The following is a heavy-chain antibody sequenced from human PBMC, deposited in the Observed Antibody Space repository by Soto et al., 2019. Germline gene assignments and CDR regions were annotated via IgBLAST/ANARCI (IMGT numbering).Heavy chain of an antibody. Sequence: GXSVKVSCKGCGYRLMKYGINWVRQAPGQGLEWVGWISPYSGYTHSAQKFHGRLTLTTDTAASTAYMELRILRSADTALYYCAREASVIIPAAQPSRFDSCGQGTLVTVSS. D-gene: IGHD2-2*01. J-gene: IGHJ4*02. CDR2: ISPYSGYT. CDR1: GYRLMKYG. CDR3: AREASVIIPAAQPSRFDS. V-gene: IGHV1-18*01.